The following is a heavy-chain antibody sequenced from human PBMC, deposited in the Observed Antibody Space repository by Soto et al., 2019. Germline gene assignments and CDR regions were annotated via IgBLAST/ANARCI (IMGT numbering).Heavy chain of an antibody. CDR2: IDSDGRT. CDR1: GFTVSSNY. V-gene: IGHV3-66*01. J-gene: IGHJ6*02. Sequence: GGSLRLSCTASGFTVSSNYMSWVRQAPGKGLEWVSIIDSDGRTYYADSVKGRFTISRDNSKNTLYLQMNSLRAEDTAVYYCAKDFEAYNWNPWGMDVWGQGTTVTVSS. D-gene: IGHD1-20*01. CDR3: AKDFEAYNWNPWGMDV.